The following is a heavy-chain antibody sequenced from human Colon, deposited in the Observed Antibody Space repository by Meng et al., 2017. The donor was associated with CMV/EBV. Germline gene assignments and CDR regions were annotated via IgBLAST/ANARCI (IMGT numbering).Heavy chain of an antibody. J-gene: IGHJ5*02. Sequence: QGQLWVSGPGLVKPLGNLSIICSVPGVSIGSANWGTWVRQPPGKGLEWIGEIYQCGTTNYNPSLKSRVTISVDKSKNQVSLNLSSVTAADTAVYFCAKIPLGYSLSPLVGLDPWGQGTLVTVSS. CDR1: GVSIGSANW. V-gene: IGHV4-4*02. CDR2: IYQCGTT. D-gene: IGHD5-18*01. CDR3: AKIPLGYSLSPLVGLDP.